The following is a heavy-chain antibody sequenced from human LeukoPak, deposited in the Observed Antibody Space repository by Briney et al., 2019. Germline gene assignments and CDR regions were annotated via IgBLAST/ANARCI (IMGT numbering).Heavy chain of an antibody. CDR2: INHSGST. D-gene: IGHD6-13*01. CDR1: GGSFSGYY. J-gene: IGHJ4*02. CDR3: ARSYSSSWGYFDY. V-gene: IGHV4-34*01. Sequence: PSEALSLTCAVYGGSFSGYYWSWIRQPPGKGLEWIGEINHSGSTNYNPSLKSRVTISVDTSKNQFSLKLSSVTAADTAVYYCARSYSSSWGYFDYWGQGTLVTVSS.